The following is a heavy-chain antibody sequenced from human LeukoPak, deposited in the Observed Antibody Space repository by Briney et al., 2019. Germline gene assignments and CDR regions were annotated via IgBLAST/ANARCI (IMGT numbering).Heavy chain of an antibody. CDR2: IKQDGNEK. CDR1: GFTFSSYG. CDR3: ARDTLGEGEDANYAVYYFDY. D-gene: IGHD4/OR15-4a*01. Sequence: GGSLRLSCAASGFTFSSYGMSWVRQAPGKGLEWVANIKQDGNEKYYADSVKGRFTISRDNGKNSLDLQMNSLRADDTAVYYCARDTLGEGEDANYAVYYFDYWGQGTVVTVSS. J-gene: IGHJ4*02. V-gene: IGHV3-7*01.